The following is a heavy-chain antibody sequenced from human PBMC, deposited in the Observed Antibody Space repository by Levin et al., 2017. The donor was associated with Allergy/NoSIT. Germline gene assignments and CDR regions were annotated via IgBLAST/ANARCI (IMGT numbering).Heavy chain of an antibody. Sequence: LSLTCAASAFTFNTYWMSWVRQAPGKGLEWVASIKEDGSETHYVDSVKGRFTISRDNAQNSLFLQLNSLRAEETAVYHCARDYAISDWFFFDLWGQGTLVTVSS. V-gene: IGHV3-7*04. CDR1: AFTFNTYW. D-gene: IGHD3-9*01. CDR3: ARDYAISDWFFFDL. CDR2: IKEDGSET. J-gene: IGHJ4*02.